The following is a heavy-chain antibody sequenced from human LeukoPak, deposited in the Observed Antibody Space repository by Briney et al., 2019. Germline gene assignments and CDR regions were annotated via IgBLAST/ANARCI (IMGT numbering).Heavy chain of an antibody. D-gene: IGHD6-6*01. J-gene: IGHJ4*02. V-gene: IGHV3-74*01. CDR1: GFMYTNYA. CDR2: INSDGSST. CDR3: SRGLSTYASSLGY. Sequence: GGSLRLSCAASGFMYTNYAMSWVRQAPGKGLVWVSRINSDGSSTNYADSVKGRFTISRDNAKNTLYLQMNSLRVEDTAVYYCSRGLSTYASSLGYWGQGTLVAVSS.